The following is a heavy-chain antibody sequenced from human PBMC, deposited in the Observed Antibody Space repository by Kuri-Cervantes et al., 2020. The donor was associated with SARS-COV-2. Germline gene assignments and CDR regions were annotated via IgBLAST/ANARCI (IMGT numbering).Heavy chain of an antibody. Sequence: LSLTCAASGFTFSSYAMSWVRQAPGKGLEWVTAISGSGGSTYYADSVKGRCTISRDNSKNTLYLQMNSLRAEDTAVYYRAKWDSSGWYYYYTMDVWGQGATVTVSS. V-gene: IGHV3-23*01. J-gene: IGHJ6*02. CDR1: GFTFSSYA. D-gene: IGHD6-19*01. CDR3: AKWDSSGWYYYYTMDV. CDR2: ISGSGGST.